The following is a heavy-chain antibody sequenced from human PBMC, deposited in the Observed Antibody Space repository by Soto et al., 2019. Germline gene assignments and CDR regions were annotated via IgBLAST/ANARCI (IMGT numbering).Heavy chain of an antibody. CDR2: IYWDDDH. J-gene: IGHJ4*02. Sequence: QITLRESGPALVRPTQTLTLTCTFSGFSLSSNGVGVRWIRQPPGKALEWLALIYWDDDHRYSPSLKTRLTITKDTSKNQVVLTMTKLDPVDTATYYCAREMYYSTYFDSWGQGTLVTVSS. CDR1: GFSLSSNGVG. V-gene: IGHV2-5*02. CDR3: AREMYYSTYFDS. D-gene: IGHD3-10*01.